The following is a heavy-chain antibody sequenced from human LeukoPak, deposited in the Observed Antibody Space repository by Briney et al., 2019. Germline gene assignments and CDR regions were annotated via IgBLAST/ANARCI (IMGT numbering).Heavy chain of an antibody. Sequence: GGSLRLSCAASGFTFSSYAMSWVRQAPGKGLEWVSAISGSGGSTYYADSVKGRFTISRDNSKNTLYLQMNSLRAEDTAAYYCAKDIIGATRFDYWGQGALVTVSS. CDR1: GFTFSSYA. J-gene: IGHJ4*02. CDR2: ISGSGGST. V-gene: IGHV3-23*01. D-gene: IGHD1-26*01. CDR3: AKDIIGATRFDY.